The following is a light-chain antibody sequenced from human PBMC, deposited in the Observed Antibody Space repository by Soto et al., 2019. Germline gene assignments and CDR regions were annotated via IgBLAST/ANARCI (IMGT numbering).Light chain of an antibody. CDR2: GNS. CDR3: QSHDSSLTGSV. CDR1: SSNIGAGYD. Sequence: QSVLTQPPSVSGAPGQRVTISCTGSSSNIGAGYDVHWYQQLPGAAPKRLIYGNSNRPSGVPDRFSGSKSGTSASLAITGLQADDEADYYCQSHDSSLTGSVFGTGTKVTVL. V-gene: IGLV1-40*01. J-gene: IGLJ1*01.